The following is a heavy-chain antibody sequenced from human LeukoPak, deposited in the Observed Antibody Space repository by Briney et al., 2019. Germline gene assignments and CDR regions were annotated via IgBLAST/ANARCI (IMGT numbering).Heavy chain of an antibody. Sequence: PSETLSLTCTVSGGSISSYYWSWIRPPAGKGLEWIGRIYTSGSTNYNTTLKTRFTMSVEPPKNQFSLKLSSLAAADTAVYYCARDLGYGSGSFDYWGQGTLVTVSS. D-gene: IGHD3-10*01. CDR2: IYTSGST. J-gene: IGHJ4*02. CDR1: GGSISSYY. V-gene: IGHV4-4*07. CDR3: ARDLGYGSGSFDY.